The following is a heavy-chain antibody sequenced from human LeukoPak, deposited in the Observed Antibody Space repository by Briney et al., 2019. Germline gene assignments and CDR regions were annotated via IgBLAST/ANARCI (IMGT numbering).Heavy chain of an antibody. Sequence: SETLSLTCAVYGGSFSGYYWSWIRQPPGKGLEWIGEINHSGSTSYNPSLKSRVTISVDTSKNQFSLKLSSVTAADTAVYYCARRRYFDYWGQGTLVTVSS. CDR3: ARRRYFDY. CDR1: GGSFSGYY. CDR2: INHSGST. J-gene: IGHJ4*02. V-gene: IGHV4-34*01.